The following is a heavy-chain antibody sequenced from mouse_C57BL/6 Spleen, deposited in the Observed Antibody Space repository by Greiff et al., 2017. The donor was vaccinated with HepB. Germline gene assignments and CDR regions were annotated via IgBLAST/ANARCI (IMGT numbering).Heavy chain of an antibody. Sequence: QVQLKQSGAELVRPGASVKLSCKASGYTFTDYYINWVKQRPGQGLEWIARIYPGSGNTYYNEKFKGKATLTAEKSSSTAYMQLSSLTSDDSAVYFCARETLAVVDYWGQGTTLTVSS. J-gene: IGHJ2*01. CDR1: GYTFTDYY. CDR3: ARETLAVVDY. CDR2: IYPGSGNT. V-gene: IGHV1-76*01.